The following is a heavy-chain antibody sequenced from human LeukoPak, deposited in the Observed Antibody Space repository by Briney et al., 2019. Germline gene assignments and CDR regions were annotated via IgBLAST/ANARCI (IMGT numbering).Heavy chain of an antibody. J-gene: IGHJ6*02. Sequence: ASVTVSCTASGYTFTSYGISWVRQAPGQGLEWMGWISAYNGNTNYAQKLQGRVTMTTDTSTSTAYMELRSLRSDDTAVYYCARGPFSYVSPPRDTGGMDVWGQGTTVTVSS. CDR2: ISAYNGNT. V-gene: IGHV1-18*01. D-gene: IGHD3-16*01. CDR1: GYTFTSYG. CDR3: ARGPFSYVSPPRDTGGMDV.